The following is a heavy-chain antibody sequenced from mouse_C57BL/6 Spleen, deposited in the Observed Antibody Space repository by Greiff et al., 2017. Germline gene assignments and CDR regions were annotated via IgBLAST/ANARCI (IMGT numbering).Heavy chain of an antibody. J-gene: IGHJ2*01. D-gene: IGHD1-1*01. CDR3: PILRSFGYGSSYGHYYDD. CDR2: IHPSDRDT. V-gene: IGHV1-74*01. CDR1: GYTFPSYW. Sequence: HVQLQQPWAELVKPGASVKVSCKASGYTFPSYWMHWVKQRPGQGLEWIGRIHPSDRDTNYNQKFKGKATLTVDKSSSTAYMQLSSLTSEDSAVYYCPILRSFGYGSSYGHYYDDWGHDTTLTVSS.